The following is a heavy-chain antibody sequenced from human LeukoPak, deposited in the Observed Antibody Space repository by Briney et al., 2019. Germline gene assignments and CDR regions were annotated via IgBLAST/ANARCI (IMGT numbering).Heavy chain of an antibody. V-gene: IGHV3-21*01. CDR2: ISSSYI. CDR3: ARKRAVAGEQDY. Sequence: GGSLRLSCAASGFTFSSYSMNWVRQAPGKGLEWVSSISSSYIYYADSVKGRFTISRDNAKNSLYLQMNSLRAEDTAVYYCARKRAVAGEQDYWGQGTLVTVSS. CDR1: GFTFSSYS. D-gene: IGHD6-19*01. J-gene: IGHJ4*02.